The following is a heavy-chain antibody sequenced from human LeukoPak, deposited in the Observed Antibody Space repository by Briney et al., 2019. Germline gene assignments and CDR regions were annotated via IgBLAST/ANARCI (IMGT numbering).Heavy chain of an antibody. V-gene: IGHV3-53*01. CDR2: IYSGGST. Sequence: GGSLRLSCAASGFTVSSNYMSWVRQAPGKGLEWVSVIYSGGSTYYADSVKGRFTISRDNSKNTLYLQMNSLRAEDTAVYYCAKDTCSSTSCYTNHDAFDIWGQGTMVTVSS. CDR3: AKDTCSSTSCYTNHDAFDI. D-gene: IGHD2-2*02. CDR1: GFTVSSNY. J-gene: IGHJ3*02.